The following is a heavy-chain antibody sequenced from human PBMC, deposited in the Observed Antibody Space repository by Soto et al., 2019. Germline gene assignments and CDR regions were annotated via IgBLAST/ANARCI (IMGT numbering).Heavy chain of an antibody. CDR3: VRGDHSGRYDSGAFHY. Sequence: EVQLVESGGGLVQPGGSLRLSCAASEFTFSIYSMNWVRQAPGKGLEWVSYISRSSAIMYYADSVKGRFTISRDNAKSSLYLQMNSLTAKDTAVYFCVRGDHSGRYDSGAFHYWGQGTLVTVSS. J-gene: IGHJ4*02. CDR1: EFTFSIYS. V-gene: IGHV3-48*01. CDR2: ISRSSAIM. D-gene: IGHD6-19*01.